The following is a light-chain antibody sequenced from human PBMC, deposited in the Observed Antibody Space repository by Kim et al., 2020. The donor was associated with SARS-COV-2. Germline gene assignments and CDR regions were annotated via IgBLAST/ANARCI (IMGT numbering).Light chain of an antibody. CDR2: QDT. CDR1: NLEDKY. Sequence: SYELTQPPSVSVSPGQTASITCSGDNLEDKYVCWYQQKAGQSPVLLIYQDTKWPSGITERFSGSNSGNTATLTISGTQAMYEADYYCQTWDSSSVIFGGGTQLTVL. CDR3: QTWDSSSVI. V-gene: IGLV3-1*01. J-gene: IGLJ2*01.